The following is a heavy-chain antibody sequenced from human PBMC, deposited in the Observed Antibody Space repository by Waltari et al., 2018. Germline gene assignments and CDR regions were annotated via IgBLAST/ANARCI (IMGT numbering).Heavy chain of an antibody. D-gene: IGHD3-10*01. CDR1: GYTFTSYD. J-gene: IGHJ3*02. Sequence: QVQLVQSGAEVKKPGASVKVSCKASGYTFTSYDINWVRQATGQGLEWMGWMNPNSGNTGYAQKFQGRVTMTRNTSISTAYMELSSLRSEDTAVYYCARFRYYYGSGRTPAAFDIWGQGTMVTVSS. CDR2: MNPNSGNT. V-gene: IGHV1-8*01. CDR3: ARFRYYYGSGRTPAAFDI.